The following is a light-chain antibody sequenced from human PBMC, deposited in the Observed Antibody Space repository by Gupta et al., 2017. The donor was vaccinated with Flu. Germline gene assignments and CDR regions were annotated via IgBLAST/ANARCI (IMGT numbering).Light chain of an antibody. Sequence: PATLCWSPGERSTLSGRARQSVSRYIGWCQQKTGQAPRLRIYDASNRATGIPARFSGSGSGTEFTLTISSLGPEDFSVYYCQQRSKWPYTFGQGTKVEIK. CDR3: QQRSKWPYT. CDR1: QSVSRY. J-gene: IGKJ2*01. V-gene: IGKV3-11*01. CDR2: DAS.